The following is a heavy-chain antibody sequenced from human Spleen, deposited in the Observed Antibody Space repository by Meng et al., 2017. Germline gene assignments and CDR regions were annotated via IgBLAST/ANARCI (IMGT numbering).Heavy chain of an antibody. D-gene: IGHD3-10*01. CDR3: AKDGRLLWFGERGIMDV. CDR2: ISGSAGST. J-gene: IGHJ6*02. V-gene: IGHV3-23*01. Sequence: GESLKISCAASGFTFSSYAMSWVRQAPGKGLEWVSAISGSAGSTYYVDSVKGRFTISRDNSKTTLYLQMNSLRAEDTAVYYCAKDGRLLWFGERGIMDVWGQGTTVTVSS. CDR1: GFTFSSYA.